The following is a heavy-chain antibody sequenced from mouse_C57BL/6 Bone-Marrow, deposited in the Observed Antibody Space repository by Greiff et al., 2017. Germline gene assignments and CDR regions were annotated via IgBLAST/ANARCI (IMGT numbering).Heavy chain of an antibody. D-gene: IGHD2-5*01. CDR3: ARRPSHSNYVFYYAMDY. CDR2: ISSGGSYT. CDR1: GFTFSSYG. Sequence: EVQRVESGGDLVKPGGSLKLSCAASGFTFSSYGMSWVRQTPDKRLEWVATISSGGSYTYYPDSVKGRFTISRDNAKNTLYLQMSSLKSEDTAMYYCARRPSHSNYVFYYAMDYWGQGTSVTVSS. J-gene: IGHJ4*01. V-gene: IGHV5-6*01.